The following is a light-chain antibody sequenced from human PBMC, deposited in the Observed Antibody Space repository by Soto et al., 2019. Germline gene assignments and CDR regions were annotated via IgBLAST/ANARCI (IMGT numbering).Light chain of an antibody. Sequence: EIVLTQSPGTLSLSLGERATLSCRASQSVSSNYLAWYQQKPGQAPRLLIYDASSRATGIPDRFSGSGSGTDFTLTISRLEPEDFAVYYCQQYGSSPYTFGQGPTLEIK. CDR1: QSVSSNY. CDR3: QQYGSSPYT. J-gene: IGKJ2*01. CDR2: DAS. V-gene: IGKV3-20*01.